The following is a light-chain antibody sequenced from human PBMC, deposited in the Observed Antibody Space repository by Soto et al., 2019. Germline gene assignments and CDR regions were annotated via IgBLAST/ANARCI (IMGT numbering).Light chain of an antibody. J-gene: IGLJ3*02. Sequence: QSALTQPASVSGSPGQSITISCTGTSSDVGGYNYVSWYQQHPGKAPKLMIYEVSNRPSGVSNRFSGSKSGNTASLTISGLQAEDEADYYCSSYTSRTTRVFGGGTKLTLL. CDR2: EVS. V-gene: IGLV2-14*01. CDR3: SSYTSRTTRV. CDR1: SSDVGGYNY.